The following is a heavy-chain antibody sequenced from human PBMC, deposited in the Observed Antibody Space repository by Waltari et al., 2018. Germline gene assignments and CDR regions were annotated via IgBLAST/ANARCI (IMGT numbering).Heavy chain of an antibody. V-gene: IGHV2-5*01. J-gene: IGHJ4*02. CDR3: ARGYNYGFDY. Sequence: QITLKESGPALVELTQTLTLTCTLSGSSLSTSGVVVGWIRQPPGKALECLAVLSWKDAKRYSPSLRSRLAIAKGASSNQVVLTMTNMDPVDTATYYCARGYNYGFDYWGQGTPVTVSS. D-gene: IGHD5-18*01. CDR1: GSSLSTSGVV. CDR2: LSWKDAK.